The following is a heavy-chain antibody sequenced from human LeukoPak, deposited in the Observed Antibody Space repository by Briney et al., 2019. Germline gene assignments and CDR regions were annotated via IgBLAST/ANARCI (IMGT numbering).Heavy chain of an antibody. J-gene: IGHJ3*02. D-gene: IGHD1-26*01. CDR1: GFTFDDYA. CDR2: ISWNSGSI. V-gene: IGHV3-9*01. Sequence: GGSLRLSCAASGFTFDDYAMHWVRQAPGKGLEWFSGISWNSGSIGYADSVKGRFTISRDNAKNSLYLQMNSLRAEDTALYYCAKASYYNMDDAFDIWGQGTMVTVSS. CDR3: AKASYYNMDDAFDI.